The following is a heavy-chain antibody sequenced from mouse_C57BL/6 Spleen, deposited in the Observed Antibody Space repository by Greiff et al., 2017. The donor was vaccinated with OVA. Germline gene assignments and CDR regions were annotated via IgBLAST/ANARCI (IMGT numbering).Heavy chain of an antibody. J-gene: IGHJ4*01. D-gene: IGHD2-1*01. CDR2: IYPGSGST. CDR1: GYTFTSYW. V-gene: IGHV1-55*01. Sequence: QVQLQQPGAELVKPGASVKMSCKASGYTFTSYWITWVKQRPGQGLEWIGDIYPGSGSTNYNEKFKSKATLTVDTSSSTAYMQLSSLTSEDSAVYYCSRDVIYYGNSYAMDYWGQGTSVTVSS. CDR3: SRDVIYYGNSYAMDY.